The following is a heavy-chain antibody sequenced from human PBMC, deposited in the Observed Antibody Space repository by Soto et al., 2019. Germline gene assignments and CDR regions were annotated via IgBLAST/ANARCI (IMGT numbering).Heavy chain of an antibody. V-gene: IGHV1-69*13. CDR2: IIPIFGTA. Sequence: ASVKVSCKASGGTFSSYAISWVRQAPGQGLEWMGGIIPIFGTANYAQKFQGRVTITADESTSTAYMELSSLRSEDTAVYYCARGIYDYSNYDWLRHRYYFDYWGQGTLVTVSS. D-gene: IGHD4-4*01. CDR1: GGTFSSYA. CDR3: ARGIYDYSNYDWLRHRYYFDY. J-gene: IGHJ4*02.